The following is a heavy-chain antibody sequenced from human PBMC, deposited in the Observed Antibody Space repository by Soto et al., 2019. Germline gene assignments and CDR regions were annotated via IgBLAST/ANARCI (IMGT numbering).Heavy chain of an antibody. CDR3: VRGEMRTSSGHTWFDT. J-gene: IGHJ5*02. Sequence: GGSLRLSCAASGFTVSSYEIHWVRQGTGKGLEWVSRINIGGDTFYSGSVKGRFTVSREEARNSAYLQMDSLTVGDTAVYYCVRGEMRTSSGHTWFDTWGQGVLVTVSS. CDR2: INIGGDT. V-gene: IGHV3-13*01. CDR1: GFTVSSYE. D-gene: IGHD6-6*01.